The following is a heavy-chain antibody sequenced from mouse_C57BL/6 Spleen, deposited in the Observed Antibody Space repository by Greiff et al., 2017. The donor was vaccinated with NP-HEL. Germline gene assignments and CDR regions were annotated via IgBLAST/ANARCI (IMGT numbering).Heavy chain of an antibody. Sequence: VQLQQSGAELVKPGASVKISCKASGYAFSSYWMNWVKQRPGKGLEWIGQIYPGDGDTNYNGKFKGKATLTADKSSSTAYMQLSSLTSEDSAVYFCAREGIGYPLDYWGQGTTLTVSS. J-gene: IGHJ2*01. CDR3: AREGIGYPLDY. CDR2: IYPGDGDT. D-gene: IGHD2-2*01. CDR1: GYAFSSYW. V-gene: IGHV1-80*01.